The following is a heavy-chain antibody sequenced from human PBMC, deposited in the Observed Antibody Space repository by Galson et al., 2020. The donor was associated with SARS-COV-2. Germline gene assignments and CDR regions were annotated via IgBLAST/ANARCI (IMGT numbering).Heavy chain of an antibody. J-gene: IGHJ3*02. CDR2: ISWNSGMI. V-gene: IGHV3-9*01. D-gene: IGHD3-22*01. CDR1: GFNFDDYA. CDR3: FVDSSGDWSDACDM. Sequence: GGSLRLSCATSGFNFDDYAMNWVRQAPGKGLEWVSGISWNSGMITYADSVKGRFIISRDNAKNSLYLQMNNLRTEDTALYYCFVDSSGDWSDACDMWGQGRMVTDSS.